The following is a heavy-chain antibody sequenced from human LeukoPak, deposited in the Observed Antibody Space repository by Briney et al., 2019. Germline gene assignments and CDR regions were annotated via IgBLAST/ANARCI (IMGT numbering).Heavy chain of an antibody. J-gene: IGHJ4*02. CDR2: ISSSSSYI. CDR3: ARDLVDYDFWSGLPPRSPFDY. V-gene: IGHV3-21*04. Sequence: GGSLRLSCAASGFTFSSYSMNWVCQAPGKGLEWVSSISSSSSYIYYADSVKGRFTISRDNAKNSLYLQMNSLRAEDTAVYYCARDLVDYDFWSGLPPRSPFDYWGQGTLVTVSS. D-gene: IGHD3-3*01. CDR1: GFTFSSYS.